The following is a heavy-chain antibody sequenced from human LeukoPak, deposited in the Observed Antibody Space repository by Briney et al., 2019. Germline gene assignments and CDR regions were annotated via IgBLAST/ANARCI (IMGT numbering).Heavy chain of an antibody. D-gene: IGHD2-15*01. CDR1: GGSISSSSYY. CDR2: IYHSGST. J-gene: IGHJ6*02. Sequence: PSETLSLTCTVSGGSISSSSYYWGWIRQPPGKGLEWIGYIYHSGSTYYNPSLKSRVTISVDRSKNQFSLKLSSVTAADTAVYYCARGGGGSYRLYYYYGMDVWGQGTTVTVSS. V-gene: IGHV4-30-2*01. CDR3: ARGGGGSYRLYYYYGMDV.